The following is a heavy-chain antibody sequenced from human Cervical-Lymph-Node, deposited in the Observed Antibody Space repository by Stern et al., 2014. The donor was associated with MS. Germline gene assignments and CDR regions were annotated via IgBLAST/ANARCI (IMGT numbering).Heavy chain of an antibody. J-gene: IGHJ6*02. D-gene: IGHD2-15*01. Sequence: VQLLQSGAEMKNPGSSVKVSCKASGGTFSTYAISWVRQAPGQGLEWMGGIIPVFGPASYAHNFQVRITINVDESTSTAYMELSSLRSEDTAIYYCARSDDIVAVVAAEYNYCNLYVWGQGTTVTVSS. CDR2: IIPVFGPA. CDR1: GGTFSTYA. V-gene: IGHV1-69*01. CDR3: ARSDDIVAVVAAEYNYCNLYV.